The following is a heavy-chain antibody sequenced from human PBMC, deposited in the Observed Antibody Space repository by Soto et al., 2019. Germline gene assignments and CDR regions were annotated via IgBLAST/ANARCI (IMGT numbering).Heavy chain of an antibody. J-gene: IGHJ4*02. V-gene: IGHV6-1*01. CDR3: VRLVGNSWLDY. CDR2: TYSRSQWHY. Sequence: QVQLQQSGPGLVKPSQTLSLTCAIYGDSVSSNSVVWNWIRQSPSRGLEWLGRTYSRSQWHYDSALFVQSRTRIAPDTSKNQVSLKLDSVSPEDSAVSYCVRLVGNSWLDYWGQGTLVTVSS. D-gene: IGHD4-4*01. CDR1: GDSVSSNSVV.